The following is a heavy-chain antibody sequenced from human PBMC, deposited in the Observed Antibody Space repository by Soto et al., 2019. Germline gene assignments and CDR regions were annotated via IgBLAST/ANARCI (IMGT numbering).Heavy chain of an antibody. Sequence: GGSLRLSCAASGFTFSSYGMHWVRQAPGKGLEWVAVISYDGSNKYYADSVKGRFTISRDNSKNTLYLQMNSLRAEDTAVYYCAKDFPWHGSGRTYYFDYWGQGTLVTVSS. J-gene: IGHJ4*02. V-gene: IGHV3-30*18. D-gene: IGHD3-10*01. CDR1: GFTFSSYG. CDR3: AKDFPWHGSGRTYYFDY. CDR2: ISYDGSNK.